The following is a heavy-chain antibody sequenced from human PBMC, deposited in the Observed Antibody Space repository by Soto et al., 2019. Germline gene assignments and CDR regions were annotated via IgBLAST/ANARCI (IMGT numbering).Heavy chain of an antibody. J-gene: IGHJ3*02. CDR3: ARFFWTIFGAPDI. V-gene: IGHV1-24*01. CDR2: FDPEDGET. Sequence: GASVKFSCKVSGYTLTELSMHWVRQAPGKGLEWMGGFDPEDGETIYAQKFQGRVTMTTDTSTSTAYMELRSLRFDDTAVYYCARFFWTIFGAPDIWGQGTMVTVSS. CDR1: GYTLTELS. D-gene: IGHD3-3*01.